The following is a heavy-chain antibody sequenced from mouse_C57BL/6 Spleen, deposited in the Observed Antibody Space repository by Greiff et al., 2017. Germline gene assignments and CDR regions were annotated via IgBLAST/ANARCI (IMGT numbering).Heavy chain of an antibody. V-gene: IGHV1-26*01. CDR2: INPNNGGT. CDR1: GYTFTDYY. Sequence: VQLQQSGPELVKPGASVKISCKASGYTFTDYYMNWVKQSHGKSLEWIGDINPNNGGTSYNQKFKGKATLTVDKSSSTAYMELRSLTSEDSAVYYCARSLYGNSFAYWGQGTLVTVSA. J-gene: IGHJ3*01. D-gene: IGHD2-1*01. CDR3: ARSLYGNSFAY.